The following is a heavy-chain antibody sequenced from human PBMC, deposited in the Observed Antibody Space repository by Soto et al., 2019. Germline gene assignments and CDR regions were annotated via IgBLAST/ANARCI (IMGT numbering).Heavy chain of an antibody. CDR3: ARDLIVAAGGENYYFGMDV. V-gene: IGHV6-1*01. J-gene: IGHJ6*02. CDR1: GDSVSSNSA. CDR2: TYYRSKWYS. D-gene: IGHD1-26*01. Sequence: PSQTLSLTCAISGDSVSSNSAWNWIRQSPSRGLEWLGRTYYRSKWYSDYAESVKSRMTINPDTSKNQFSLQPNSVTPEDTAVYYCARDLIVAAGGENYYFGMDVWGQGTTVTVPS.